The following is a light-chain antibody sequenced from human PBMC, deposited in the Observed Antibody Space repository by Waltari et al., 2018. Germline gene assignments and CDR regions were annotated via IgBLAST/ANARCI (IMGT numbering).Light chain of an antibody. CDR2: GAS. CDR3: QQYNNWPMYT. V-gene: IGKV3-15*01. J-gene: IGKJ2*01. Sequence: ELVMTQSPATLSVSPAARATPSCRASQTVSSNLAWYKQKPGQAPRLLIYGASTRATGIPARFSGSGSGTEFTLTISSLQSEDFAVYYCQQYNNWPMYTFGQGTKLEIK. CDR1: QTVSSN.